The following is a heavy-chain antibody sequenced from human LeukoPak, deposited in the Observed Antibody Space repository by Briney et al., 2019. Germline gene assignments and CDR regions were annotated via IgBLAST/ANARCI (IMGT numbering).Heavy chain of an antibody. CDR2: INHSGST. D-gene: IGHD3-3*01. CDR3: ARGAWRFLEWLPTGYFDY. J-gene: IGHJ4*02. CDR1: GGSFSGYY. Sequence: SETLSLTCAVYGGSFSGYYWSWIRRPPGKGLEWIGEINHSGSTNYNPSLKSRVTISVDTSKNQFSLKLSSVTAADTAVYYCARGAWRFLEWLPTGYFDYWGQGTLVTVSS. V-gene: IGHV4-34*01.